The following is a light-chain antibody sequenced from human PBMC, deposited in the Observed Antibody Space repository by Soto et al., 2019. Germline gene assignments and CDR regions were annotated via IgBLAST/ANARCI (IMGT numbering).Light chain of an antibody. CDR2: GAS. Sequence: EIVMTQSPATLSVSPGERATLSCRASQSVSSNLAWYQQKPGQAPSLIIYGASTRATGIPARFSGSGSGTEFTLTISSLQSEDFAVYYCQQYNNWTPYTFGQGTKLEIK. J-gene: IGKJ2*01. CDR3: QQYNNWTPYT. V-gene: IGKV3-15*01. CDR1: QSVSSN.